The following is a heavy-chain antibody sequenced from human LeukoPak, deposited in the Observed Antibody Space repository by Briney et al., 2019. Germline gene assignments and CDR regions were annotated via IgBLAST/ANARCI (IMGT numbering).Heavy chain of an antibody. V-gene: IGHV4-34*01. Sequence: PSETLSLTCAVYGGSFSGYYWSWIRQPPGKGLEWIGEINHSGSTNYNPSLKSRVTISVDTSKNQFSLKLSSVTAADTAVYYCARRSSSSTYYYYYMNVWGKGTTVTVSS. D-gene: IGHD6-6*01. J-gene: IGHJ6*03. CDR2: INHSGST. CDR1: GGSFSGYY. CDR3: ARRSSSSTYYYYYMNV.